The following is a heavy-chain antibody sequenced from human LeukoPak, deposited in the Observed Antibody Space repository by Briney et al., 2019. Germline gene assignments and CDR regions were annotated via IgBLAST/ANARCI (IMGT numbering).Heavy chain of an antibody. V-gene: IGHV3-7*01. CDR3: ASVGTFYYDSPYYFDY. Sequence: GGSLRLSCAASGFTFSTYWMSWVRQAPGKGLEWVANIKQDGSEKYYVDSVKGRFTISRDNAKSSLYLQMNSRRDEDTAVYYCASVGTFYYDSPYYFDYWGQGTLVSVSS. CDR2: IKQDGSEK. D-gene: IGHD3-22*01. CDR1: GFTFSTYW. J-gene: IGHJ4*02.